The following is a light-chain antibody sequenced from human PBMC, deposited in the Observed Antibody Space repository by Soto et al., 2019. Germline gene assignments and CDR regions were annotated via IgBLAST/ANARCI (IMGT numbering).Light chain of an antibody. CDR3: QTLGTGFQV. V-gene: IGLV4-69*01. CDR2: LNNDGSH. CDR1: SGHSSYA. J-gene: IGLJ2*01. Sequence: QPVLTQSPSASASLGASVKLTCTLSSGHSSYAIAWHQKQPGKGPRYLMDLNNDGSHTKGDGIPDRFSGSSSGAERYLIISSLQSEDEADYYCQTLGTGFQVFGGGTKLTVL.